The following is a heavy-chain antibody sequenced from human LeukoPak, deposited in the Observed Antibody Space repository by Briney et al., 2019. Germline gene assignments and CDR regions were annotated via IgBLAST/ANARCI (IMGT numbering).Heavy chain of an antibody. Sequence: PGGSLRLSCAASGFTFSSYAMSWVRQAPGKGLEWVSAISGSSGTTYYADSVKGRFTISRDNSKNTLYLQMNSLRAEDTAVYYCAKDLFAYDSGGYYPEYFQHWGQGTLVTVSS. CDR3: AKDLFAYDSGGYYPEYFQH. CDR1: GFTFSSYA. D-gene: IGHD3-22*01. J-gene: IGHJ1*01. V-gene: IGHV3-23*01. CDR2: ISGSSGTT.